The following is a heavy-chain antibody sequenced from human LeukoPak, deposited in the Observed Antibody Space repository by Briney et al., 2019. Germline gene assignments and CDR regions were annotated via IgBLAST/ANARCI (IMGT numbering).Heavy chain of an antibody. CDR3: ARNLRTRWLGPPRTWFDP. J-gene: IGHJ5*02. Sequence: SETLSLACTVSGGSISSSGYYWGWIRQPPGKGLEWVGSVYYTGSTFYNPSLKSRVTISVDTSKNQFSLKLSSVTAADTAVYYCARNLRTRWLGPPRTWFDPWGQGTLVTVSS. CDR1: GGSISSSGYY. V-gene: IGHV4-39*07. CDR2: VYYTGST. D-gene: IGHD6-19*01.